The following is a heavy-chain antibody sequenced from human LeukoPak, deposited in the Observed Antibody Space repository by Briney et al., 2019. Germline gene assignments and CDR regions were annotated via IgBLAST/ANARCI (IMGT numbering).Heavy chain of an antibody. CDR2: IKEDGSEK. CDR1: GFIFNNYW. D-gene: IGHD5-12*01. Sequence: GGSLRLSCAASGFIFNNYWMSWVRQAPGKGLEWVANIKEDGSEKDYVASVKGRFTISRDNTKNSLYLQMNSLRAEDTAVYYCARDPSYSGYDAPFDYWGQGTLVTVSS. CDR3: ARDPSYSGYDAPFDY. V-gene: IGHV3-7*01. J-gene: IGHJ4*02.